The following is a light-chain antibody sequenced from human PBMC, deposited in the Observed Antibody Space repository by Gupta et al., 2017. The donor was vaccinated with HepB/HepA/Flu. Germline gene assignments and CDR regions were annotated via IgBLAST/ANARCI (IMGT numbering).Light chain of an antibody. CDR1: SSNIGTYN. Sequence: VLIQPPFASGTAGQRVTISCSGSSSNIGTYNVYWYQQVPGTAPKLLIYRNNQRPSGVPDRFSGSKSGTSASLAISGLRSEDEADYYCAAWDDSLWGLFGGGTKLTVL. V-gene: IGLV1-47*01. J-gene: IGLJ2*01. CDR3: AAWDDSLWGL. CDR2: RNN.